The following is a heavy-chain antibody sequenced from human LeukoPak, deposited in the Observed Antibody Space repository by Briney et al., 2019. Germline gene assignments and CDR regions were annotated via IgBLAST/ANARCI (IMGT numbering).Heavy chain of an antibody. V-gene: IGHV3-13*04. J-gene: IGHJ6*02. CDR3: ARERALWFGEPTFTSKSYGMDV. Sequence: PGGSLRLSCAASGFTFSSYDMHWVRHATGKGLEWVSAIGTAGDTYYPGSVKGRFTISRENAKNSLYLQMNSLRAGDTAVYHCARERALWFGEPTFTSKSYGMDVWGQGTTVTVSS. CDR1: GFTFSSYD. D-gene: IGHD3-10*01. CDR2: IGTAGDT.